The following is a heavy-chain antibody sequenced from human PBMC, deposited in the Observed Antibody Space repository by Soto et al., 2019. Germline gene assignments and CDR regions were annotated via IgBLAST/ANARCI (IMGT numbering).Heavy chain of an antibody. V-gene: IGHV1-69*13. CDR1: GGTFSNHA. D-gene: IGHD2-2*01. Sequence: SVKVSCKASGGTFSNHAISWVRQAPGQGLEWVGGIIPMFPTADYAQRFQGRVTITADDSTTTVYMELSGLRSEDTAMYYCARHSVVPAATHPYYYYGMDVWGQGTTVTVSS. CDR3: ARHSVVPAATHPYYYYGMDV. CDR2: IIPMFPTA. J-gene: IGHJ6*02.